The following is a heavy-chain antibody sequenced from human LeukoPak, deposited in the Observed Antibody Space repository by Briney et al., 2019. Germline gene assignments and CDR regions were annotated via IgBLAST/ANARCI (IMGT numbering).Heavy chain of an antibody. CDR1: GYTFTGYY. CDR2: INPNSGGT. V-gene: IGHV1-2*02. D-gene: IGHD6-19*01. J-gene: IGHJ4*02. CDR3: ARVAVAGTGGY. Sequence: ASAKVSCKASGYTFTGYYKHWVRQAPGQGLEWMGWINPNSGGTNYAQKFQGRVTMTRDTSVSTAYMELSRLRSDDTAVYYCARVAVAGTGGYWGQGTLVTVSS.